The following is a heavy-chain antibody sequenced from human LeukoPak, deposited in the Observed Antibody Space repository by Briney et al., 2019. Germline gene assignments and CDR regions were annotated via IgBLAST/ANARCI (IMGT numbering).Heavy chain of an antibody. D-gene: IGHD3-22*01. Sequence: ASVKVSCKASGYTFTSYEINWVRQATGQGLEWMGWMNPDSGDTAYAQKFQGRITMTRTTSISTAYLDLSGPRSEDTAVYYCARGVGTYDSSDLTWPMISFWGQGTLVTVSS. CDR2: MNPDSGDT. J-gene: IGHJ4*02. CDR1: GYTFTSYE. V-gene: IGHV1-8*01. CDR3: ARGVGTYDSSDLTWPMISF.